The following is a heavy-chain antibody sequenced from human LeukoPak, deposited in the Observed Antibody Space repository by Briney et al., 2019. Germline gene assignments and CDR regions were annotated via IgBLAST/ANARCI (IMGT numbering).Heavy chain of an antibody. Sequence: GGSLRLSCAASGFTFSSYWMHWVRQAPGKGLVWVSRINGDGSSTNYADSVKGRFTISRDNAKNTLYPQVNSLRAEDTTVYYCVREGNRGVVPAGYFDYWGQGTLVTVSS. V-gene: IGHV3-74*01. D-gene: IGHD2-2*01. CDR1: GFTFSSYW. CDR3: VREGNRGVVPAGYFDY. J-gene: IGHJ4*02. CDR2: INGDGSST.